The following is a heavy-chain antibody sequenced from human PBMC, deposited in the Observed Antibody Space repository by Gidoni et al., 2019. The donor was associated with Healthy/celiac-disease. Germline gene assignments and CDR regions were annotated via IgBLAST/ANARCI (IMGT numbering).Heavy chain of an antibody. D-gene: IGHD6-19*01. CDR1: GGSLSSYY. CDR2: FYYSGST. V-gene: IGHV4-59*08. J-gene: IGHJ4*02. Sequence: QVQLQESGPGLVKPSETLSLTCTVSGGSLSSYYWSWIRQPPGKGLDWIGYFYYSGSTNYTPPLKSRVTISVDTSKNQFSLKLSSVTAADTAVYYCAISSGWYYFDYWGQGTLVTVSS. CDR3: AISSGWYYFDY.